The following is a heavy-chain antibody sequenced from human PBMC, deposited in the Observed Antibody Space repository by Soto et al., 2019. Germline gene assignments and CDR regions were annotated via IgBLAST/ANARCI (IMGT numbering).Heavy chain of an antibody. CDR2: IYYNGNT. D-gene: IGHD4-17*01. J-gene: IGHJ6*02. V-gene: IGHV4-30-4*08. CDR3: ARATTVTSSFFYDGLDV. Sequence: QVQLQESGPGLVKPSQTLSLTCSVSGGSISNDDYYWTWIRQPPGKGLEWIGHIYYNGNTCYNPSLKRRLTMSLYTSQNQFSLHLTSVIAADSASYFCARATTVTSSFFYDGLDVWGQGTTVTVSS. CDR1: GGSISNDDYY.